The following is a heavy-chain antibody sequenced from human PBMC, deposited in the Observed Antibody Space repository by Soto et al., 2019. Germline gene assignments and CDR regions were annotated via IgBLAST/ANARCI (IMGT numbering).Heavy chain of an antibody. D-gene: IGHD2-2*01. Sequence: SETLSLTXTVSGGSISSSSYYWGWIRQPPGKGLEWIGSIYYSGSTYYNPSLKSRVTISVDTSKNQFSLKLSSVTAADTAVYYCARHRDIVVVPAAMRAGWFDYWGQGTLVTVSS. J-gene: IGHJ4*02. CDR3: ARHRDIVVVPAAMRAGWFDY. V-gene: IGHV4-39*01. CDR1: GGSISSSSYY. CDR2: IYYSGST.